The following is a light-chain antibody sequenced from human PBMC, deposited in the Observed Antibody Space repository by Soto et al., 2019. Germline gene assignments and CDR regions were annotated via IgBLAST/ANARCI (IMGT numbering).Light chain of an antibody. Sequence: DIVMTQSPATLSVAPGERVTFSCRASESVSDNLAWYQQKPGQPPRLLIYGASTRATGIPARFSGSGSGTEFTLTISSLQSEDFAVYYCQQYDTWPPMYTFGQGTNLEIK. V-gene: IGKV3-15*01. CDR3: QQYDTWPPMYT. CDR1: ESVSDN. CDR2: GAS. J-gene: IGKJ2*01.